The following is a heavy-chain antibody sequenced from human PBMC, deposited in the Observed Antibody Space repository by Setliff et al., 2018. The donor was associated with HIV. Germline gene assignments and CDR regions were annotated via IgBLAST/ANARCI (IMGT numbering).Heavy chain of an antibody. CDR1: GGSLSSSY. Sequence: PSETLSLTCAVYGGSLSSSYWTWIRQAPGKGLEWIGEINHSGTANYNPSLKSRVTMSLDRSKRQFSLKLTSLTAADTAVYYCARDPHYFDRSGYYSYFYFDFWGQGTLVTVSS. CDR3: ARDPHYFDRSGYYSYFYFDF. D-gene: IGHD3-22*01. J-gene: IGHJ4*02. CDR2: INHSGTA. V-gene: IGHV4-34*01.